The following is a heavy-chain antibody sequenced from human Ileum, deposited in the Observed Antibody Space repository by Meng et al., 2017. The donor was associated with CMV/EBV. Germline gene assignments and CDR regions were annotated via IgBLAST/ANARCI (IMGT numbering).Heavy chain of an antibody. J-gene: IGHJ4*02. CDR2: ISAYNGNT. CDR3: ARGIGYCSSTSCYTGKIDY. V-gene: IGHV1-18*01. Sequence: ASVKVSCKASGYTFTSYGISWVRQAPGQGLEWMGWISAYNGNTNYAQKLQGRVTMTTDTSTSTAYMELRSLSSDDTAVYYCARGIGYCSSTSCYTGKIDYWGQGTLVTVSS. D-gene: IGHD2-2*02. CDR1: GYTFTSYG.